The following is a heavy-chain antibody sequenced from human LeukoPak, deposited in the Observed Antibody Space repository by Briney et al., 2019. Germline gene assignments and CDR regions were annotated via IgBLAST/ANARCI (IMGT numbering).Heavy chain of an antibody. CDR1: GFTFTSYS. Sequence: GGSLRLSCAASGFTFTSYSFNWVRQAPGKGLEWVSSINTVASYIYYADSVKGRFTISRDDADNSLYLQMNSLRAGDTAVYFCVRLRRNSDRSGFYYYYDNWGQGTLVTVPS. J-gene: IGHJ4*02. CDR2: INTVASYI. D-gene: IGHD3-22*01. V-gene: IGHV3-21*01. CDR3: VRLRRNSDRSGFYYYYDN.